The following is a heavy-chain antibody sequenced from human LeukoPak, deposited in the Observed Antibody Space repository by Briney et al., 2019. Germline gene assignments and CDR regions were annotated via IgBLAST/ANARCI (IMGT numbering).Heavy chain of an antibody. CDR1: GFTFSSYA. D-gene: IGHD3-10*01. V-gene: IGHV3-23*01. J-gene: IGHJ4*02. CDR3: ARELFDFDY. Sequence: GGSLRLSCAASGFTFSSYAMTWVRQAPGKGLEWVSEITGSGGSTYYAGSLKGRFTISRDNSKNTLYLQMNSLRAEDTAVYYCARELFDFDYWGQGTLVTVSS. CDR2: ITGSGGST.